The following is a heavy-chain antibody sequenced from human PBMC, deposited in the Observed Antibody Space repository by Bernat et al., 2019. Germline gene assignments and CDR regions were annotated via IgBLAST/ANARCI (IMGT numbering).Heavy chain of an antibody. Sequence: EVQLVETGGGLIQPGGSLRPSCAASGFTVSSNYMSWVRQAPGKGLEWVPVIYSGGSTYYADSVKGRFTISRDNSKNTLYLQMNSLRAEDTAVYYCARDSQQLATVYWGQGTLVTVSS. D-gene: IGHD6-13*01. V-gene: IGHV3-53*02. J-gene: IGHJ4*02. CDR3: ARDSQQLATVY. CDR1: GFTVSSNY. CDR2: IYSGGST.